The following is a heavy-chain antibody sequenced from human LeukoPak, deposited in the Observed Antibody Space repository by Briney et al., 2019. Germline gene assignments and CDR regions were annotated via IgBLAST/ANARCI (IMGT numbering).Heavy chain of an antibody. Sequence: GGSLRLSCAASGFTFSNAWMSWVRQAPGKGLEWVGRIKSKTDGGTTDYAAPVKGRFTISRDDSKNTLYLQMNSLKTEDTAMYYCTTDTYYYGSGSYYLRFDYWGQGTLVTVSS. CDR2: IKSKTDGGTT. V-gene: IGHV3-15*01. D-gene: IGHD3-10*01. CDR3: TTDTYYYGSGSYYLRFDY. CDR1: GFTFSNAW. J-gene: IGHJ4*02.